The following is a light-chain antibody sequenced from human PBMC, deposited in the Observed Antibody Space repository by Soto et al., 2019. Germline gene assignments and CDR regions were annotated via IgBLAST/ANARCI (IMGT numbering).Light chain of an antibody. V-gene: IGKV3-20*01. CDR1: QSVSTY. Sequence: EIVLTQSPATLSLSPGERATLSCRASQSVSTYLAWYQQRPGQAPRLLIYGASSRVTGIPDRFSGSGSGTDFTLTISRLEPEDFAVYYCQQYGNSPRTFGQGTKVDIK. CDR3: QQYGNSPRT. J-gene: IGKJ1*01. CDR2: GAS.